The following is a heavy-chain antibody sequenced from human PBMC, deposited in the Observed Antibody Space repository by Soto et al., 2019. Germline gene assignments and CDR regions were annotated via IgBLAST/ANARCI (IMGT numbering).Heavy chain of an antibody. CDR3: AVSIGARYFDY. V-gene: IGHV4-30-4*01. Sequence: SETLSLTCTVFGGSISSGDYYWSWIRQPPGKGLEWIGYIYYSGSTYYNPSLKSRVTISVDTSKNQFSLKLSSVTAADTAVYYCAVSIGARYFDYWGQGTLVTVSS. J-gene: IGHJ4*02. CDR1: GGSISSGDYY. D-gene: IGHD6-6*01. CDR2: IYYSGST.